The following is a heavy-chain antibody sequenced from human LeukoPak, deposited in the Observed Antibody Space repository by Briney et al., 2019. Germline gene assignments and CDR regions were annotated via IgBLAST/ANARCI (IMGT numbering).Heavy chain of an antibody. Sequence: SETLSLTCTVSGGSISSYYWSWIRQPPGKGLEWIGSIYYSGSTNYNPSLKSRVTISVDTSKNQFSLKLSSVTAADTAVYYCARDVGGWYDYWGQGTLVTVSS. D-gene: IGHD6-19*01. V-gene: IGHV4-59*01. CDR3: ARDVGGWYDY. J-gene: IGHJ4*02. CDR1: GGSISSYY. CDR2: IYYSGST.